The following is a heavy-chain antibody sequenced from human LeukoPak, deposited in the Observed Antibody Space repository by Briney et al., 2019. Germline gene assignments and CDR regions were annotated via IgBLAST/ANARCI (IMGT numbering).Heavy chain of an antibody. J-gene: IGHJ4*02. V-gene: IGHV3-30*04. D-gene: IGHD6-13*01. Sequence: PGRSLRLSCAASGFTFSRYAMHWVRQAPGKGLEWVAVISYDGNNKYYADSVKGRFTISRDNSKNTLYLQMNSLRGEDTAVYFCARDPPNYSTNWDFDYWGQGTLVTVSS. CDR2: ISYDGNNK. CDR1: GFTFSRYA. CDR3: ARDPPNYSTNWDFDY.